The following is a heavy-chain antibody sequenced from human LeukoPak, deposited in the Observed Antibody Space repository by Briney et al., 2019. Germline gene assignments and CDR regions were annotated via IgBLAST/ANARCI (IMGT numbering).Heavy chain of an antibody. CDR3: ARELGYCSSTSCYTERYYYGMDV. Sequence: ASVKVSRKASGYTFTSYDINWVRQATGQGLEWMGWMNPNSGNTGYAQKFQGRVTMTRNTSRSTAYMELSSLRSEDTAVYYCARELGYCSSTSCYTERYYYGMDVWGQGTTVTVSS. D-gene: IGHD2-2*02. J-gene: IGHJ6*02. CDR2: MNPNSGNT. CDR1: GYTFTSYD. V-gene: IGHV1-8*01.